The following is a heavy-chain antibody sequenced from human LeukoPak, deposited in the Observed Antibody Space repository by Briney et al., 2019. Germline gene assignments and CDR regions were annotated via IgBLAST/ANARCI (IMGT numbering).Heavy chain of an antibody. CDR1: GFTFSNYA. V-gene: IGHV3-33*08. D-gene: IGHD3-10*01. CDR2: IWYDGSNK. Sequence: GGSLRLSCAASGFTFSNYAMTWVRQAPGKGLEWVAVIWYDGSNKYYADSVKGRFTISRDNSKNTLYLQMNSLRAEDTAVYYCARGNPVTMVRGVIRDAFDIWGQGTMVTVSS. J-gene: IGHJ3*02. CDR3: ARGNPVTMVRGVIRDAFDI.